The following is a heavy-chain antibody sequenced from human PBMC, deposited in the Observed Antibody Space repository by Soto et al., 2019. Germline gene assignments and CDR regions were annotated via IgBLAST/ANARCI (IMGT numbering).Heavy chain of an antibody. CDR3: AKGRGTIVVTDAYDI. Sequence: LRLSCGGSGFSFDDYTMHWVRQAPGKGPEWVASLSWNSGFSGYADSVKGRFTISRDNAQSSVHLQMNNLRTEDTALYYCAKGRGTIVVTDAYDIWGQGTMVTVSS. J-gene: IGHJ3*02. V-gene: IGHV3-9*01. CDR1: GFSFDDYT. CDR2: LSWNSGFS. D-gene: IGHD3-22*01.